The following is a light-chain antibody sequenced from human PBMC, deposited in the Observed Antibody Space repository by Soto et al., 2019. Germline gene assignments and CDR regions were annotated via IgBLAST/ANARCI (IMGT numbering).Light chain of an antibody. CDR3: QQYDNLPLT. CDR2: DAS. CDR1: QDISNY. Sequence: DIQMTQSPSSLSASVGDRVTITCQASQDISNYLNWYQQKPGKAPKLLIYDASNLETGVPSRFSGSGSGTDFTFTISSVQPEDIATYYCQQYDNLPLTFGGGAKVEMK. J-gene: IGKJ4*01. V-gene: IGKV1-33*01.